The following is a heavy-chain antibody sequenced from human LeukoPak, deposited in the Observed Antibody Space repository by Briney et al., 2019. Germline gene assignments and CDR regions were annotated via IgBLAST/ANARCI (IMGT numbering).Heavy chain of an antibody. J-gene: IGHJ3*02. CDR2: ISGSGGST. V-gene: IGHV3-23*01. CDR3: ARDVFPRDHDALDS. Sequence: PGGSLRLSCAASGFTFSSYAMSWVRQAPGKGLEWVSAISGSGGSTYYADSVKGRFTISRDNSKNTLYLQMNSLRAEDTAVYYCARDVFPRDHDALDSWGQGTMVTVSS. CDR1: GFTFSSYA. D-gene: IGHD2-8*01.